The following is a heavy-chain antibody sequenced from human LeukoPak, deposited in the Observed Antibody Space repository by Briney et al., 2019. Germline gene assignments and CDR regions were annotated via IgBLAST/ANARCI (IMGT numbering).Heavy chain of an antibody. D-gene: IGHD3-10*02. Sequence: SETLSLTCTVSGGSISSSSYYWGWIRQPPGKGLEWIGSIYYSGSTYYNPSLKSRVTISVDTSKNQFSLKLSSVTAADTAVYYCARRGILFAYSFDYWGQGTLVTVSS. V-gene: IGHV4-39*01. J-gene: IGHJ4*02. CDR3: ARRGILFAYSFDY. CDR1: GGSISSSSYY. CDR2: IYYSGST.